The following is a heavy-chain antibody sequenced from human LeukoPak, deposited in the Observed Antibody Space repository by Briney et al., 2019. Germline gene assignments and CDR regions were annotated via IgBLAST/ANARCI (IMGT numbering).Heavy chain of an antibody. Sequence: PGGSLRLSCAASGFTFSSYAMSWVRQAPGKGLEWVSAISGSGGSTYYADSVKGRFTISRDNSKNTLYLQMNSLRAEDTAVYYCAKGGTMVRGVNMGRYMDVWGKGTTVTVSS. CDR2: ISGSGGST. V-gene: IGHV3-23*01. J-gene: IGHJ6*03. CDR3: AKGGTMVRGVNMGRYMDV. D-gene: IGHD3-10*01. CDR1: GFTFSSYA.